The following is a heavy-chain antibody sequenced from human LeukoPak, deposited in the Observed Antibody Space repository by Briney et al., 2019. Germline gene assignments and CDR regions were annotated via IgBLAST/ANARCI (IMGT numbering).Heavy chain of an antibody. J-gene: IGHJ4*02. CDR1: GFTFSRSW. V-gene: IGHV3-74*01. CDR3: ARDPYYYDSSGYLGFDY. Sequence: GGSLRLSCAASGFTFSRSWMHWDRQAPGKGLVWVSRINPDGSSRSYADSVKGRFSISRDNANNTLYLQMNSLRAEDTAVYYCARDPYYYDSSGYLGFDYWGQGTLVTVSS. CDR2: INPDGSSR. D-gene: IGHD3-22*01.